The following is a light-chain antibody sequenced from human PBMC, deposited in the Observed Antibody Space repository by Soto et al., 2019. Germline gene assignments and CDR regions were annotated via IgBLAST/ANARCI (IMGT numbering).Light chain of an antibody. Sequence: QSVLTQPRSVSGSPGRSVTISCTGTSSDVGGYNYVSWYQQHPGKAPKLMIYDVSKRPSGVPDRFSGSKSGNTASLTISGLQAEDEADYYCCSYAGSYTLVFGTGTKVTVL. J-gene: IGLJ1*01. V-gene: IGLV2-11*01. CDR3: CSYAGSYTLV. CDR1: SSDVGGYNY. CDR2: DVS.